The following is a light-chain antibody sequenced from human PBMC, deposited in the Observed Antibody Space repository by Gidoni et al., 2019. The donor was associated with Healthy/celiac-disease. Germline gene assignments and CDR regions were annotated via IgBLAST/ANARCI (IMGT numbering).Light chain of an antibody. V-gene: IGKV3-11*01. Sequence: ELVLTQSPATLALSPGERATLSCRASQSVSSYLAWYQQKPGQAPRLLIYDAANRATGIPARFSGSGSGTDFTLTISSLEPEDCAVYYCQQRSNWPLTFXGXTKVEIK. CDR3: QQRSNWPLT. J-gene: IGKJ4*01. CDR1: QSVSSY. CDR2: DAA.